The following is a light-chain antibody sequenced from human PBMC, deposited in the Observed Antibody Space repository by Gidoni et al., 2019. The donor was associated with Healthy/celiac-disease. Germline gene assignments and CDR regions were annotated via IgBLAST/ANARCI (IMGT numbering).Light chain of an antibody. CDR1: QSVFYSSNNKNY. CDR2: WAS. V-gene: IGKV4-1*01. J-gene: IGKJ2*01. Sequence: DIVMTQSPDSLAVSLGERATINCKSSQSVFYSSNNKNYLAWYQQKSGQPPKLLIYWASTRESGVPDRFSGSGSGTDFTLTISSLQAEDVAVYYCQQYYSTPYTFXXXTKLEIK. CDR3: QQYYSTPYT.